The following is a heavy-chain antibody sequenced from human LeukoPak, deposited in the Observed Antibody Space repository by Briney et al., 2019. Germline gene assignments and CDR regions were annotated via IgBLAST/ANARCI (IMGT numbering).Heavy chain of an antibody. Sequence: SVKVSCKASGGTFSSYAISWVRQAPGQGLEWMGGIIPIFGTANYAQKFQGRVTITADESTSTAYMELSSLRSEDTAVYYCARVTRLRDFWSGLGGMDVWGQGTTVTVSS. CDR2: IIPIFGTA. CDR3: ARVTRLRDFWSGLGGMDV. V-gene: IGHV1-69*13. D-gene: IGHD3-3*01. J-gene: IGHJ6*02. CDR1: GGTFSSYA.